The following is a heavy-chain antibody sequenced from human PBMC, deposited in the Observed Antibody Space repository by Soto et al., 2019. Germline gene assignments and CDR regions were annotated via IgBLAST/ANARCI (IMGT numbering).Heavy chain of an antibody. CDR2: INHSGST. D-gene: IGHD6-19*01. CDR3: ARGRGYSSGWSHGGRVLDY. CDR1: GGSFSGYY. Sequence: PSETLSLTCAVYGGSFSGYYWSWIRQPPGKGLEWIGEINHSGSTNYNPSLKSRVTISVDTSKNQFSLKLSSVTAADTAVYYCARGRGYSSGWSHGGRVLDYWGQGTLVTVSS. J-gene: IGHJ4*02. V-gene: IGHV4-34*01.